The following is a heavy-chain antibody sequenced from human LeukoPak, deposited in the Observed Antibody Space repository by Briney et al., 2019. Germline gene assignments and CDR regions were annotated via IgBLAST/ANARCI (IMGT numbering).Heavy chain of an antibody. V-gene: IGHV4-59*01. CDR1: GGSISSYY. Sequence: SETLPLTCTVSGGSISSYYWSWIRQPPGKGLEWIGYIYYSGSTNYNPSLKSRVTISVDTSKNQFSLKLSSVTAADTAVYYCARTPGWNYYYGMDVWGQGTTVTVSS. CDR3: ARTPGWNYYYGMDV. CDR2: IYYSGST. D-gene: IGHD6-19*01. J-gene: IGHJ6*02.